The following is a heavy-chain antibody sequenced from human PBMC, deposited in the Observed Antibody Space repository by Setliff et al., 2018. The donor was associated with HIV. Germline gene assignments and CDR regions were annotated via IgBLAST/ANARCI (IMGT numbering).Heavy chain of an antibody. CDR2: IYYSGST. V-gene: IGHV4-59*11. Sequence: SETLSLTCTVSGGSITPHYWSWIRQPPGKGLEWIGLIYYSGSTNYSPSLKSRVTISVDSSKNQFSLKLSSVTAADTAVFYCARGFPFCSGGNCRANYFDYWGQGTLVTVSS. CDR3: ARGFPFCSGGNCRANYFDY. J-gene: IGHJ4*02. D-gene: IGHD2-15*01. CDR1: GGSITPHY.